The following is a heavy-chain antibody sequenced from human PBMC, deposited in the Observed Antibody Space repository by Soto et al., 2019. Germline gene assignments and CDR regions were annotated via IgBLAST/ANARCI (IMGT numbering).Heavy chain of an antibody. CDR1: GFTFSSYA. J-gene: IGHJ4*02. CDR2: ISYDGSNK. V-gene: IGHV3-30-3*01. Sequence: GGSLRLSCAASGFTFSSYAMHWVRQAPGKGLEWVAVISYDGSNKYYADSVKGRFTISRDNSKNTLYLQMNSLRAEDMAVYYCARDPRFWSGYSDYWGQGTLVTVSS. D-gene: IGHD3-3*01. CDR3: ARDPRFWSGYSDY.